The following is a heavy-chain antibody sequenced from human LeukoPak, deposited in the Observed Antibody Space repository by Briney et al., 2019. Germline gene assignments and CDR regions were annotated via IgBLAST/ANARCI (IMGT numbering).Heavy chain of an antibody. CDR3: ARGVVVTGESDFDY. V-gene: IGHV4-38-2*02. D-gene: IGHD2-21*02. CDR2: IYHSGST. CDR1: GYSISSGYY. J-gene: IGHJ4*02. Sequence: SETLSLTCTVSGYSISSGYYWGWIRQPPGKGLEWIGSIYHSGSTYYNPSLKSRVTISVDTSKNQFSLKLSSVTAADTAVYYCARGVVVTGESDFDYWGQGTLVTVSS.